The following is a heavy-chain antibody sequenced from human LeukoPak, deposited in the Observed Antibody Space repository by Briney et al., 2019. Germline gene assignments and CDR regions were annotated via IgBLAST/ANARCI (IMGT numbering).Heavy chain of an antibody. CDR1: GYTFTSYD. Sequence: ASVKVSCKASGYTFTSYDINWVRQATGQGLEWVGWMNPNSGNTGYAQKFQGRVTITRNTSISTAYMELSSLRSEDTAVYYSARGRSGYEQSYYYYYMDVWGKGTTVTVSS. D-gene: IGHD5-12*01. J-gene: IGHJ6*03. CDR3: ARGRSGYEQSYYYYYMDV. CDR2: MNPNSGNT. V-gene: IGHV1-8*03.